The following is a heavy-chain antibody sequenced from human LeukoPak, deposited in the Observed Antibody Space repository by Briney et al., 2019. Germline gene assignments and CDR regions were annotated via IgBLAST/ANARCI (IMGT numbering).Heavy chain of an antibody. CDR1: GDSISSYY. CDR3: ARVGGTNYYYYGMDV. J-gene: IGHJ6*02. V-gene: IGHV4-59*01. D-gene: IGHD1-1*01. Sequence: SETLSLTCTVSGDSISSYYWSWIRQPPGKGLECIGYIHYSGSTKFNPSLKSRVTISVDTSKNQFSLKLSSVTAVDTAVYFCARVGGTNYYYYGMDVWGQGTTVTVSS. CDR2: IHYSGST.